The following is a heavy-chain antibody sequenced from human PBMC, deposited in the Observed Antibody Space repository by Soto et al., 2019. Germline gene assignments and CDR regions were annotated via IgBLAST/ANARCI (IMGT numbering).Heavy chain of an antibody. CDR1: GYTLPELS. CDR2: FDPEDGET. V-gene: IGHV1-24*01. CDR3: ATTLFALRYGRGGSCYGAFDS. D-gene: IGHD2-15*01. J-gene: IGHJ6*04. Sequence: SVKVSCKVSGYTLPELSMHWVRQAPGKGLEWMGGFDPEDGETIYAQKFQGRVTMTEDTSTDTAYMELSSLRSEDTAVYYCATTLFALRYGRGGSCYGAFDSWGRGTRVTASS.